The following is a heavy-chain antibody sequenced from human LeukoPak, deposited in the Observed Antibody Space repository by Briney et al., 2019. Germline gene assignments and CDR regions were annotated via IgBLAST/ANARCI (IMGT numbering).Heavy chain of an antibody. J-gene: IGHJ4*02. V-gene: IGHV3-7*03. Sequence: GGSLRLSCAASGFTFSSYWMSWVRQAPGKGLGWVANINKDGGEKYYVDSVKGRFTISRDNTKNSLYLQMNSLRADDTAVYYCVKDSPPRYSGSPPAYWGQGTLVTVSS. D-gene: IGHD1-26*01. CDR2: INKDGGEK. CDR1: GFTFSSYW. CDR3: VKDSPPRYSGSPPAY.